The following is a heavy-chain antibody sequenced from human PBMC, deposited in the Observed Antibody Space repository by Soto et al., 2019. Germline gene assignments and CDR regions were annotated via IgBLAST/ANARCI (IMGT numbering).Heavy chain of an antibody. CDR1: GFTFSSYA. D-gene: IGHD3-22*01. V-gene: IGHV3-23*01. CDR2: ISGSGGST. Sequence: GGSLRLSCAASGFTFSSYAMSWVRQAPGKGLEWVSAISGSGGSTYYADSVKGRFTISRDNSKNTLYLQMNSLRAEDTAVYYCARDNGPNYYDSSGYLTLGYWGQGTLVTVSS. CDR3: ARDNGPNYYDSSGYLTLGY. J-gene: IGHJ4*02.